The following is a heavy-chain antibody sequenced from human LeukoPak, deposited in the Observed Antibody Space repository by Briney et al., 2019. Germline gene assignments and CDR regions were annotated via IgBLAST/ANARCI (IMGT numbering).Heavy chain of an antibody. CDR1: GFTFSSYW. V-gene: IGHV3-74*01. CDR3: ARVGNDFWGGYYAHFDY. J-gene: IGHJ4*02. Sequence: PGGSLRLSCAASGFTFSSYWMHWVRQAPGKGLVWVSRINSDGSSTSYADSVKGRFTISRDNAKNTLYLQMNSLRAEDTAVCYCARVGNDFWGGYYAHFDYWGQGTLVTVSS. CDR2: INSDGSST. D-gene: IGHD3-3*01.